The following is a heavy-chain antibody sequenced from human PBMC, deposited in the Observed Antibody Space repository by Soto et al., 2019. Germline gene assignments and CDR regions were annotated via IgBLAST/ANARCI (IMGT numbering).Heavy chain of an antibody. V-gene: IGHV3-30-3*01. CDR2: ISYDGSNK. CDR1: GFTFSSYA. D-gene: IGHD3-3*01. Sequence: QVQLVESGGGVVQPGRSLRLSCAASGFTFSSYAMHWVRQAPGKGLEWVAVISYDGSNKYYADSVKGRFTISRDNXXXXXXXXXXXXXXXXXXXXXXXXXXXXDFWSGPYYGMDVWGQGTTVTVSS. J-gene: IGHJ6*02. CDR3: XXXXXXDFWSGPYYGMDV.